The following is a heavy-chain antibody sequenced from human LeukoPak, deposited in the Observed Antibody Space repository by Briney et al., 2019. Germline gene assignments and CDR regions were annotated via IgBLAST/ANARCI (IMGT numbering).Heavy chain of an antibody. V-gene: IGHV1-24*01. CDR1: GYTLSEES. CDR2: FDPEDGET. D-gene: IGHD3-10*01. CDR3: ARVGWFGELLSLSYYYYYGMDV. Sequence: ASVKVSCKVSGYTLSEESMHWVRQAPGKGLEWMGGFDPEDGETVYAQKFQGRVTMTEDTSTNTAYMELSSLRSEDTAVYYCARVGWFGELLSLSYYYYYGMDVWGQGTTVTVSS. J-gene: IGHJ6*02.